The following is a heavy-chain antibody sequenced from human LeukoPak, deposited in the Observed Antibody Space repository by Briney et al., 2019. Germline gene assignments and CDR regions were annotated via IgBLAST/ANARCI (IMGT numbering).Heavy chain of an antibody. Sequence: ETLSLTCGVSGGSIDSTNYWSWVRQAPGKGLEWVSYISTGSSTIYYADSVKGRFTISRDNAKNSLYLQVNSLRDEDTAVYYCARDTAFDIWGQGTMVTVSS. J-gene: IGHJ3*02. CDR3: ARDTAFDI. CDR1: GGSIDSTNY. CDR2: ISTGSSTI. V-gene: IGHV3-48*02.